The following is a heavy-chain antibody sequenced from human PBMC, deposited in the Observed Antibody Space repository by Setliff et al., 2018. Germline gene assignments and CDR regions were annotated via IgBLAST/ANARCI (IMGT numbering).Heavy chain of an antibody. Sequence: ASVKVSCKASGGTFSSYAISWVRQAPGQGLEWMGGIIPIFGTANYAQKLQGRVTITADESTSTAYMELSSLRSEDTAVYYCARGYRGYYNFWSGSQGANWFDPWGQGTLVTVSS. V-gene: IGHV1-69*13. CDR2: IIPIFGTA. CDR3: ARGYRGYYNFWSGSQGANWFDP. CDR1: GGTFSSYA. D-gene: IGHD3-3*01. J-gene: IGHJ5*02.